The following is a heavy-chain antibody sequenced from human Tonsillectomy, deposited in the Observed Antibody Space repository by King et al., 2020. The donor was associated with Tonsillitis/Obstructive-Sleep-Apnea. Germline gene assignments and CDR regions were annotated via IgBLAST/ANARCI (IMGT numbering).Heavy chain of an antibody. D-gene: IGHD2-2*01. CDR3: ARDRAVVVPAALVKWYYMDV. CDR2: INPGSGST. Sequence: QVQLVQSGAEVKKPGASVKVSCKASGYTFTTYYMHWVRQAPGQGYEWMGIINPGSGSTIYAQKFQGRVTMTRDTSTSTVNMELSSLRSEDTAVYYCARDRAVVVPAALVKWYYMDVWGSGTTVTVSS. J-gene: IGHJ6*03. V-gene: IGHV1-46*01. CDR1: GYTFTTYY.